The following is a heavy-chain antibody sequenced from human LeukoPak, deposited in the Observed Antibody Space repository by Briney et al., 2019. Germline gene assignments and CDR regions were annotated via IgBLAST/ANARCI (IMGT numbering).Heavy chain of an antibody. Sequence: SETLSLTCTVSGGSVSSGSYYWSWIRQPPGKGLEWIGYIYYSGSTNYNPSLKSRVTISVDTSKNQFSLKLSSVTAADTAVYYCAGGSYEIIDYWGQEALVTVSS. CDR1: GGSVSSGSYY. J-gene: IGHJ4*02. CDR2: IYYSGST. V-gene: IGHV4-61*01. CDR3: AGGSYEIIDY. D-gene: IGHD1-26*01.